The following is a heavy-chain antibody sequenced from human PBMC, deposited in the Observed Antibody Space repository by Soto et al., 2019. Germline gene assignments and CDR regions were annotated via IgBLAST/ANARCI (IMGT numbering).Heavy chain of an antibody. Sequence: QVQLVQSGAEVKKPGSSVKVSCKASGGTFSSYAISWVRQAPGQGLEWMGGIIPSFGTANYAQKFQGRVTITADKSTRTAYMEQSSLRSEDTAVYYCAGGTIGRHYYYCYGMDVWGQGTTVSVSS. V-gene: IGHV1-69*06. CDR1: GGTFSSYA. CDR3: AGGTIGRHYYYCYGMDV. CDR2: IIPSFGTA. J-gene: IGHJ6*02. D-gene: IGHD1-26*01.